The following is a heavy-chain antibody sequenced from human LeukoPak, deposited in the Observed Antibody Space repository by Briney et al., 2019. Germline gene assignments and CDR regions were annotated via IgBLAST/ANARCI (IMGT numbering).Heavy chain of an antibody. CDR3: ARDQWGSF. V-gene: IGHV3-23*01. CDR2: ISGSGSST. Sequence: AGGSLRLSRTAAGYTFSTYPMSWVRQGPGKGLELLSDISGSGSSTSYTDTVKGRFTISRDNSKNTLFLQINSLRAEDTVIYYCARDQWGSFWGQGTLVTVSS. J-gene: IGHJ4*02. CDR1: GYTFSTYP. D-gene: IGHD7-27*01.